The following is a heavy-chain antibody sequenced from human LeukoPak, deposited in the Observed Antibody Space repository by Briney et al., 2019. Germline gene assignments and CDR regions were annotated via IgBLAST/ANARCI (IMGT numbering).Heavy chain of an antibody. CDR2: ISYRSSDI. D-gene: IGHD6-13*01. CDR3: ARVYSNSWYSGYLYMDV. CDR1: GFTFSSYN. J-gene: IGHJ6*03. Sequence: GSLRLSCAASGFTFSSYNMKWVRQAPGKGLEWVSSISYRSSDIEYADSVKGRFTVSRDNAKKSLYLQMSSLRAEDTAVYYCARVYSNSWYSGYLYMDVWGKGTTVTVSS. V-gene: IGHV3-21*01.